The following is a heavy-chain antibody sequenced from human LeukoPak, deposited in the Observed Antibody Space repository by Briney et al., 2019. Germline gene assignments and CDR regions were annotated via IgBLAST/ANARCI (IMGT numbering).Heavy chain of an antibody. D-gene: IGHD2-15*01. Sequence: GESLRISCKGSGYSFTSYWISWVRQMPGKGREWMGIIYPDDSDTKYSPSFQGQVTISADKSISTAYLQWSSLKASDTAMYYCARSGRLGYCSGGSCFRWDYWGQGTLVTVSS. CDR3: ARSGRLGYCSGGSCFRWDY. CDR2: IYPDDSDT. J-gene: IGHJ4*02. V-gene: IGHV5-51*01. CDR1: GYSFTSYW.